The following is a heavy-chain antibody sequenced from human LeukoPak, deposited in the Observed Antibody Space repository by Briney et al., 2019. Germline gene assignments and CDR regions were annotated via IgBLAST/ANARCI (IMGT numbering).Heavy chain of an antibody. CDR2: IYYTGSA. J-gene: IGHJ4*02. V-gene: IGHV4-39*02. CDR1: GGSISSSSYY. Sequence: PSETLSLTCTVSGGSISSSSYYWGWIRQPPGKGLEWIGSIYYTGSAYYNPSLKSRVTLSVDTSRNQFSLKLSSVSAADTPVYYCVRDRSRPNPFFDWWGQGTLVTVSS. CDR3: VRDRSRPNPFFDW. D-gene: IGHD6-13*01.